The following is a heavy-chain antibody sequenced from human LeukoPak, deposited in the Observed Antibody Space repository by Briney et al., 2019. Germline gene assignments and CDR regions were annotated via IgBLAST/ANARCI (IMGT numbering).Heavy chain of an antibody. CDR1: GGSISSYY. CDR2: IYYSWST. J-gene: IGHJ4*02. CDR3: ARGLIMAVAGRGEFHY. Sequence: PSETLSLTCTVSGGSISSYYWSWIRQPPGKGLEWIGYIYYSWSTNYNPSLKSRVTISVDTSKNQFSLKLSSVTAADTAVYYCARGLIMAVAGRGEFHYWGQGTLVTVSS. D-gene: IGHD6-13*01. V-gene: IGHV4-59*01.